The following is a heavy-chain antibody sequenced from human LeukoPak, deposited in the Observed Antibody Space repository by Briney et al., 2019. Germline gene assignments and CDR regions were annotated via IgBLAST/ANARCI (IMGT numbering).Heavy chain of an antibody. CDR3: ARDWIEGGIY. V-gene: IGHV3-66*01. D-gene: IGHD1-14*01. CDR1: GFTRRNNH. J-gene: IGHJ4*02. Sequence: GSLRLSCAASGFTRRNNHLSWVRPAPGKGLEWVSVIYSGGSTYYADSVKGRFTISRDNSKNTLYLQMNSLRAEDTAVYYCARDWIEGGIYWGQGTLVTVSS. CDR2: IYSGGST.